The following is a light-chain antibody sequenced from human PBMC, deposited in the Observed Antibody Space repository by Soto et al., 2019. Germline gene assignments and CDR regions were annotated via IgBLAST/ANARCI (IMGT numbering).Light chain of an antibody. CDR2: AAS. V-gene: IGKV1-17*01. CDR1: QGISNY. Sequence: IQITQSPSTLSASVGDRVTITCRASQGISNYLVWYQQKAGTAPKSLIYAASTLQTGVPSRFSGRRSGTEFTLTISSLQPEDSATYYCRQHNSFPITFGQGTLLEIK. CDR3: RQHNSFPIT. J-gene: IGKJ5*01.